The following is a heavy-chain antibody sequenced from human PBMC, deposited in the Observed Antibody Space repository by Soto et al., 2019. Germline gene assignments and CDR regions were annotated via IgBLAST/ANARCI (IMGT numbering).Heavy chain of an antibody. CDR1: GCAFTGYD. CDR3: ARDSTNIARYFDD. J-gene: IGHJ4*02. V-gene: IGHV1-8*02. CDR2: MNPNSGNT. Sequence: XSVKVSCKCSGCAFTGYDSDLVRQATGQGLECMGWMNPNSGNTSYAQKFQGRVTMTRDTSTSTVYMELSSLRSEDTAVYYCARDSTNIARYFDDWAQGTLVTVPS. D-gene: IGHD2-21*01.